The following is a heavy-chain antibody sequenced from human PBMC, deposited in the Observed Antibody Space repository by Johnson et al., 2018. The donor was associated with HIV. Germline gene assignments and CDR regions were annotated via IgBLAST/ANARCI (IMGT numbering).Heavy chain of an antibody. Sequence: VQLVESGGGVVHPGRSLRLSCAASGFTVSSNYMSWVRQAPGKGLEWVSVIYSGSNTYYADSVKGRFTISRDNSKNTLYLQMNSLRAEDTAVYYCARPSDYYGSGRVDAFDIWGQGTMVTVSS. CDR2: IYSGSNT. V-gene: IGHV3-66*02. J-gene: IGHJ3*02. CDR1: GFTVSSNY. CDR3: ARPSDYYGSGRVDAFDI. D-gene: IGHD3-10*01.